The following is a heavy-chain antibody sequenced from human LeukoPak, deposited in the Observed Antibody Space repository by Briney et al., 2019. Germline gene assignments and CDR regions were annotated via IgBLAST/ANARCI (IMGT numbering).Heavy chain of an antibody. J-gene: IGHJ3*02. CDR3: ARREVGFGTAPFDI. Sequence: SETLSLTCTVSGVSISSGSHYWTWIRQPAGKGLEWVGHIYSSGTTNYNPSLVGRTTISVDTSKNQFSLKLSSVTAADTAVYYCARREVGFGTAPFDIWGQGTMVTVSS. V-gene: IGHV4-61*09. D-gene: IGHD3/OR15-3a*01. CDR1: GVSISSGSHY. CDR2: IYSSGTT.